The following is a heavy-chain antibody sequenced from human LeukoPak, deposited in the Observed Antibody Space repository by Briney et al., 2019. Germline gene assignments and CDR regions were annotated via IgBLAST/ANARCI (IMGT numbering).Heavy chain of an antibody. V-gene: IGHV4-4*07. CDR3: ARVALEGVSAYYFDY. Sequence: PSETLSLTCTVSGGSISSYYWSWIRQPAEKGLEWIGRIYTSGSTNYNPSLKSRVTMSVDTSKNQFSLKLSSVTAADTAVYYCARVALEGVSAYYFDYWGRGTLVTVSS. J-gene: IGHJ4*02. CDR1: GGSISSYY. CDR2: IYTSGST. D-gene: IGHD3-22*01.